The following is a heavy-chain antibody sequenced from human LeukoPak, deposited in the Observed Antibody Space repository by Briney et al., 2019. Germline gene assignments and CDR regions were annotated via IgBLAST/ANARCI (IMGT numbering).Heavy chain of an antibody. CDR3: ARLRDHGVTTVVTPLSYYFDY. CDR1: GFTFSSYS. CDR2: ISSSSSTI. D-gene: IGHD4-23*01. V-gene: IGHV3-48*01. J-gene: IGHJ4*02. Sequence: GGSLRLSCAASGFTFSSYSMNWVRQAPGKGLEWVSYISSSSSTIYYADSVKGRFTISRDNGKNSLYLQMNSLRAEDTAVYYCARLRDHGVTTVVTPLSYYFDYWGQGTLVTVSS.